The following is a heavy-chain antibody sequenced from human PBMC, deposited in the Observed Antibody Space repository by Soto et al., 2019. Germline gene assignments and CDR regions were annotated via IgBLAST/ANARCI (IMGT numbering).Heavy chain of an antibody. D-gene: IGHD2-21*02. CDR3: ARDWPDTYCGGDCPLGYFYHGMDV. J-gene: IGHJ6*02. CDR2: INPSNGFT. V-gene: IGHV1-46*02. Sequence: QVQLVQSGAELKKPGASVSLSCKVSGFTFNIYYIHWVRQSPGEGLQWLGVINPSNGFTSYAQKFQGRVTMTADTSTTTVYLELSGLRSGDTAVYFCARDWPDTYCGGDCPLGYFYHGMDVWGQGTAVTVSS. CDR1: GFTFNIYY.